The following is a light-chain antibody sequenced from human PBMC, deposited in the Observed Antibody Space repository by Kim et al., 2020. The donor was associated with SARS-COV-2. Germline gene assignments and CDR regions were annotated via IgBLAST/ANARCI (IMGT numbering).Light chain of an antibody. Sequence: VSPGQTASITCSGDDLGKRYASWYQQKPGQSPVLVIYDDSKRPSGIPDLFSGSNSGNTATLAISETQAMDEADYFCQAWDSTSYVFGTGTKVTVL. V-gene: IGLV3-1*01. CDR3: QAWDSTSYV. J-gene: IGLJ1*01. CDR2: DDS. CDR1: DLGKRY.